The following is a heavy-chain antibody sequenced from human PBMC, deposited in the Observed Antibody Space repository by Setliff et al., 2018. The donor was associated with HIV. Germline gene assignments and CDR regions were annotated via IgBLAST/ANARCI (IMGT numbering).Heavy chain of an antibody. CDR3: ARQHYYDSSGRNLMDV. J-gene: IGHJ6*03. D-gene: IGHD3-22*01. V-gene: IGHV4-59*08. Sequence: SETLSLTCTVSGGSISNYYWSWIRQPPGKGLEWIGYIYYSGSTNYNPSLKNRVTISIDTSKNQFSLKLSSVTAADTAVYYCARQHYYDSSGRNLMDVWGKGTTVTDSS. CDR1: GGSISNYY. CDR2: IYYSGST.